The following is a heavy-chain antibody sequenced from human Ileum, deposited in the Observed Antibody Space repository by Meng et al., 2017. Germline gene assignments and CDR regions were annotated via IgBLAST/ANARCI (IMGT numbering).Heavy chain of an antibody. J-gene: IGHJ5*02. D-gene: IGHD2-15*01. CDR2: IIPILNAS. V-gene: IGHV1-69*10. Sequence: QGQLVQSGAEVKYPGSSVTVSCKASGGAFSSSAIGWLRQAPGRGLEWMGGIIPILNASTYAQNFKGRVTLSADMATTTVYMELSSLTSDDTAVYFCARDCSGGGCFDPWGQGTLVTVSS. CDR3: ARDCSGGGCFDP. CDR1: GGAFSSSA.